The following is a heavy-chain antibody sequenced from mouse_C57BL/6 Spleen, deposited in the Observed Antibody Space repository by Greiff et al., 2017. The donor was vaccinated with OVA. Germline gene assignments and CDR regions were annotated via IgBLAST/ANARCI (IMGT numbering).Heavy chain of an antibody. CDR2: ISDGGSYT. D-gene: IGHD2-1*01. CDR1: GFTFSSYA. V-gene: IGHV5-4*01. Sequence: EVHLVESGGGLVKPGGSLKLSCAASGFTFSSYAMSWVRQTPEKRLEWVATISDGGSYTYYPDNVKGRFTISRDNAKNNLYLQMSHLKSEDTAMYYCARDGGHGNYGYFDYWGQGTTLTVSS. CDR3: ARDGGHGNYGYFDY. J-gene: IGHJ2*01.